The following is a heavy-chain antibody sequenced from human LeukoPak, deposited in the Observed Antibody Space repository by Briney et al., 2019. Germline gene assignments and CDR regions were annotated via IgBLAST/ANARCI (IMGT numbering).Heavy chain of an antibody. CDR1: GGSIRNYY. CDR2: IYYSGST. Sequence: PSETLSLTCTVSGGSIRNYYWSWIRQPPGKGLEWIGYIYYSGSTNYNPSLKSRVTISVDTSKNQFSLKLSSVTAADTAVYYCAKVANYYYGSETYYFFEHWGQGTPVTASS. J-gene: IGHJ4*02. CDR3: AKVANYYYGSETYYFFEH. V-gene: IGHV4-59*08. D-gene: IGHD3-10*01.